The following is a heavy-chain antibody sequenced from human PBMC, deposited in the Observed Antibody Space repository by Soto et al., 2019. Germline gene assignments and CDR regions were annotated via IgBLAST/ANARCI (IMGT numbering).Heavy chain of an antibody. V-gene: IGHV1-18*01. Sequence: ASVKVSCKASVYTFTSYGISWVRQAPGQGLEWMGWISAYNGNTNYAQKLQGRVTMTTDTSTSTAYMELRSLRSDDTAVYYCARGRELRFYYYMDVWGKGTTVTVSS. CDR3: ARGRELRFYYYMDV. CDR2: ISAYNGNT. D-gene: IGHD5-18*01. J-gene: IGHJ6*03. CDR1: VYTFTSYG.